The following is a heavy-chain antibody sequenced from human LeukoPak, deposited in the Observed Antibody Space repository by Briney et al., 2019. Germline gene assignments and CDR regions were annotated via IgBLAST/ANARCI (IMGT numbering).Heavy chain of an antibody. J-gene: IGHJ4*02. CDR2: IYYSGST. D-gene: IGHD6-19*01. V-gene: IGHV4-39*07. Sequence: SETLSLTCTVSGGSISSSSYYWGWIRQPPGKGLEWIGSIYYSGSTYYNPSLKSRVTMSLDTSKNQFSLKLRSVTAADTAVYYCASGLLPWPQFDYWGQGTLVTVSS. CDR3: ASGLLPWPQFDY. CDR1: GGSISSSSYY.